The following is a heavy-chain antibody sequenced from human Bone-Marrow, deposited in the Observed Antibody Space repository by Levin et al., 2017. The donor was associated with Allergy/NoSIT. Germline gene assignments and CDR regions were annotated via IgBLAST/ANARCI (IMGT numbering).Heavy chain of an antibody. CDR1: GYRFTKYW. D-gene: IGHD4-23*01. Sequence: GESLKISCEASGYRFTKYWIAWVRQVPGKGLEWMGMVYPGDSDVRYSPSFQGQVTVSADRSINTAYLQWRSLKASDTATYYCTRHTSNSLGNPNDFWGQGTLVTVSS. V-gene: IGHV5-51*01. CDR2: VYPGDSDV. CDR3: TRHTSNSLGNPNDF. J-gene: IGHJ4*02.